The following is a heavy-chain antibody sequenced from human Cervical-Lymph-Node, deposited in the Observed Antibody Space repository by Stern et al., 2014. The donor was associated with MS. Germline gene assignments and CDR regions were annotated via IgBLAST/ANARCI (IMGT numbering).Heavy chain of an antibody. V-gene: IGHV1-18*01. CDR2: ISAYNGNT. Sequence: VPLVKSGAEVKKPGASVKVSCKASCYTFTSYGISWVRQAPGQGLEWMGWISAYNGNTNYAQKLKGRVTMTTDTSTSTAYMELRSMRSDDTAVYYCARSRYDFDPFDYWGQGTLVTVSS. D-gene: IGHD3-3*01. CDR3: ARSRYDFDPFDY. J-gene: IGHJ4*02. CDR1: CYTFTSYG.